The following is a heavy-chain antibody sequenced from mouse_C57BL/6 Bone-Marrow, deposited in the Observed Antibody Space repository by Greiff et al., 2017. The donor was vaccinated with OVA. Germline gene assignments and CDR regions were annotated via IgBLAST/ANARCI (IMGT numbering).Heavy chain of an antibody. V-gene: IGHV1-64*01. D-gene: IGHD1-1*01. J-gene: IGHJ2*01. CDR2: IHPNTGST. Sequence: VKLQQPGAELVKPGASVKLSCKASGSTFTSYWMHWVKQRPGQGLEWIGMIHPNTGSTNYNEKFKSKATLTVDKSSSTAYMQLSSLTSEDSAVYYCARTGYYGSSSLDHWGQGTTLTVSS. CDR3: ARTGYYGSSSLDH. CDR1: GSTFTSYW.